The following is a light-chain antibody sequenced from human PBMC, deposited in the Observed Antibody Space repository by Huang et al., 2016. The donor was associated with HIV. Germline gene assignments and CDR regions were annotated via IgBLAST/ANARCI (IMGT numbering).Light chain of an antibody. Sequence: EIVMTQRPHSLPVAFGQVASISCRSSQTLVHGDGTTYLSWLHQRPGQPPRLLIYEVSNRFSGVPGRISGSGAGTDFTLTISRVQPEDVGFYFCAQATQFPFTFGQGTKLEI. V-gene: IGKV2-24*01. CDR3: AQATQFPFT. CDR2: EVS. J-gene: IGKJ2*01. CDR1: QTLVHGDGTTY.